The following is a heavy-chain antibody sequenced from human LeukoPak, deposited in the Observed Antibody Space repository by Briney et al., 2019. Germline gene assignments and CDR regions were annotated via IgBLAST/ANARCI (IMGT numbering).Heavy chain of an antibody. J-gene: IGHJ5*02. CDR1: GFTFSSYW. D-gene: IGHD3-9*01. CDR3: ARDVYDILTGPRFDP. V-gene: IGHV3-7*04. Sequence: GGSLRLSCAASGFTFSSYWMSWVSQAPGKGLEWVANIKQDGSEKYYVDSVKGRFTISGDNAKNSLYLQMNSLRAEDTAVYYCARDVYDILTGPRFDPWGQGTLVTVSS. CDR2: IKQDGSEK.